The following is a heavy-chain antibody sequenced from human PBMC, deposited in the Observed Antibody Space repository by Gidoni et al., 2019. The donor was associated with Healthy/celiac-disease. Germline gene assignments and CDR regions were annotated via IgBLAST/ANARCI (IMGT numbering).Heavy chain of an antibody. V-gene: IGHV1-24*01. CDR3: ATKGYYYDSSGYSPFDY. CDR2: FDPEDGET. D-gene: IGHD3-22*01. J-gene: IGHJ4*02. CDR1: GYTLTDLS. Sequence: QVQLVQSGAEVKKPGASVKVSCKVSGYTLTDLSMHWVRQAPGKGLEWMGGFDPEDGETIYAQKFQGRVTMTEDTSTDTAYMELSSLRSEDTAVYYCATKGYYYDSSGYSPFDYWGQGTLVTVSS.